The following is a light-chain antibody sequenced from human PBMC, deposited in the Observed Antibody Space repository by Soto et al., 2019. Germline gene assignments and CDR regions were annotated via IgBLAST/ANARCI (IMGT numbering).Light chain of an antibody. V-gene: IGLV2-11*01. CDR2: GVN. CDR3: CSYGGSYTLV. J-gene: IGLJ2*01. CDR1: SSDVGGYSY. Sequence: QSVLTQPRSVSGSPGQSVTISCTGTSSDVGGYSYLSWSPQHPGKAPELMIFGVNKRPSGVPDYFSGSKSANTASLTISGLQAEDEADYFCCSYGGSYTLVFGGGTKLTVL.